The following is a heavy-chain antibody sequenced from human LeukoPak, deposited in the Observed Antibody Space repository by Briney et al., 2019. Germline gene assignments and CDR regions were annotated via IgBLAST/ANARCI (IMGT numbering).Heavy chain of an antibody. CDR3: ARDYGSGSYSY. Sequence: TTSETLFLTCTVSGGSISSYYWSWIRQPPGKGLEWIGYIYYSGSTNYNPSLKSRVTISVDTSKNQFSLKLSSVTAADTAVYYCARDYGSGSYSYWGQGTLVTVSS. D-gene: IGHD3-10*01. CDR1: GGSISSYY. V-gene: IGHV4-59*01. J-gene: IGHJ4*02. CDR2: IYYSGST.